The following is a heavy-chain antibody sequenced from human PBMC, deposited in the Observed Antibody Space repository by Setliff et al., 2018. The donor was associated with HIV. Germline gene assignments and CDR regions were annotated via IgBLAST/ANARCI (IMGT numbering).Heavy chain of an antibody. V-gene: IGHV4-59*01. CDR1: GLSMSYNY. CDR2: VHYSGST. Sequence: PSETLSLTCTVSGLSMSYNYWTWIRRSPGKGLEWIGYVHYSGSTRYNPSLKSRVTISVDTSKKKFSLKLTSMTATDTAVYYCASEKKAWSVSDSFYEYWGQGVPVTVSS. CDR3: ASEKKAWSVSDSFYEY. D-gene: IGHD3-3*01. J-gene: IGHJ4*02.